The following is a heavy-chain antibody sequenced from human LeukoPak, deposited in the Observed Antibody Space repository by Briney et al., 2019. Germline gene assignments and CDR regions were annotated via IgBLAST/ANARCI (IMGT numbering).Heavy chain of an antibody. Sequence: ASVKVSCKASGYTFTGYYMHWVRQAPGQGLEWMGWINPNSGGTNYAQKFQGRVTMTRDTSISTAYMELSRLRSDDTAVYYCARLEGIAVDAFDIWGQGTMVTVSS. D-gene: IGHD6-19*01. CDR2: INPNSGGT. V-gene: IGHV1-2*02. J-gene: IGHJ3*02. CDR1: GYTFTGYY. CDR3: ARLEGIAVDAFDI.